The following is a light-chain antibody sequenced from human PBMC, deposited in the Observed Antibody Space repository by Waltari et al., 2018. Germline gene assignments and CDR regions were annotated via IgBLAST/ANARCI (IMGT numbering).Light chain of an antibody. CDR2: SNN. Sequence: QSVLTQPPSASGTPGQRVTIPCSGSSSNIGSNTVNWYQQLPGTAPKLLIYSNNQRPSGVPDRFSGSKSDTSASLAISGLQSEDEADYYCAAWDDSLNGAVFGGGTQLTVL. CDR1: SSNIGSNT. J-gene: IGLJ7*01. V-gene: IGLV1-44*01. CDR3: AAWDDSLNGAV.